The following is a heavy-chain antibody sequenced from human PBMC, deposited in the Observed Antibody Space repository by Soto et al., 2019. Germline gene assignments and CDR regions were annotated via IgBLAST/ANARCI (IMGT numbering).Heavy chain of an antibody. Sequence: SETLSLTCTVSGGSISSSSYYWGWIRQPPGKGLEWIGSIYYSGSTYYNPSLKSRVTISVDTSKNQFSLKLSSVTAADTAVYYCARQTAEISTMIVVVIPAGRFDPWGQGTLVTVSS. D-gene: IGHD3-22*01. CDR2: IYYSGST. J-gene: IGHJ5*02. CDR1: GGSISSSSYY. CDR3: ARQTAEISTMIVVVIPAGRFDP. V-gene: IGHV4-39*01.